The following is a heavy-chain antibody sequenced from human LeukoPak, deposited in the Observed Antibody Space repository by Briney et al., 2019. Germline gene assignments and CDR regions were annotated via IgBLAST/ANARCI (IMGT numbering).Heavy chain of an antibody. Sequence: PGRSLRLSCAASGFTFDDYAMHWVRQVPGKGLEWVSGFSWNSGSIGYADSVKGRFTISRDNTTNSLYLQMNSLRAEDTALYYCAKDISCSGGSCYFSYYGMDVWGQGTTVTVSS. J-gene: IGHJ6*02. V-gene: IGHV3-9*01. CDR3: AKDISCSGGSCYFSYYGMDV. D-gene: IGHD2-15*01. CDR1: GFTFDDYA. CDR2: FSWNSGSI.